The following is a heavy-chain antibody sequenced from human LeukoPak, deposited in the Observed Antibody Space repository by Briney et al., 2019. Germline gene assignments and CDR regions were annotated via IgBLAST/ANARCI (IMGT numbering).Heavy chain of an antibody. Sequence: GGSLRLSCAASGFTFSNYWMHWVRQAPGKGLVWVPHINTDGSSPTYWDSAKGRFTVSRDNAKNTLFLQMNSLRVEDTAVYYCARGMAVTAGIDYWGQGTLVTVSS. CDR2: INTDGSSP. V-gene: IGHV3-74*01. CDR1: GFTFSNYW. CDR3: ARGMAVTAGIDY. J-gene: IGHJ4*02. D-gene: IGHD2-2*01.